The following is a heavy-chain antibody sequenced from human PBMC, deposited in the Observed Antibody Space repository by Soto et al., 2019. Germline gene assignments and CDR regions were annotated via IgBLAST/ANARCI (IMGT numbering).Heavy chain of an antibody. CDR2: INHSGST. V-gene: IGHV4-34*01. J-gene: IGHJ6*02. Sequence: SETLSLTCGVYGGSFSGYYLSWIRQPPGKGLEWIGEINHSGSTNYNPSLKSRVTISVDTSKNQFSLKLGSVTAADTAVYYCARQRRLGIAVAGTLNYYYGMDVWGQGTTVTVSS. D-gene: IGHD6-19*01. CDR1: GGSFSGYY. CDR3: ARQRRLGIAVAGTLNYYYGMDV.